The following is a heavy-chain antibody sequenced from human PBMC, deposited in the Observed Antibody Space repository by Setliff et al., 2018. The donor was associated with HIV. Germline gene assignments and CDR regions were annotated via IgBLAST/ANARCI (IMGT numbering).Heavy chain of an antibody. CDR1: GFTFGDYA. CDR2: IGWNGGST. D-gene: IGHD2-2*01. Sequence: GGSLRLSCVASGFTFGDYAMHWVRQAPGKGLEWVSLIGWNGGSTYYADSVKGRFTISRDNTKNSLYLQMNSLRAEDTAVYYCAKPGSTSWYGGYRHNWGQGTLVTVSS. J-gene: IGHJ1*01. V-gene: IGHV3-43D*03. CDR3: AKPGSTSWYGGYRHN.